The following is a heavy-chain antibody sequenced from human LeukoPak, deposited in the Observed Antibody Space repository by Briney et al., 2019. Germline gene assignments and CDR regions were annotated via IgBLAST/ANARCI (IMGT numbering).Heavy chain of an antibody. V-gene: IGHV3-23*01. CDR3: VKGGYYYDNSGYDY. J-gene: IGHJ4*02. D-gene: IGHD3-22*01. CDR1: GFTFSSYA. CDR2: ISGSGGST. Sequence: GGSLRLSCAASGFTFSSYAMSWVRQAPGKGLEWVSGISGSGGSTYYADSVKGRFTISRDNSKNTLYLQMNSLRAEDTAVYYCVKGGYYYDNSGYDYWGQGTLVTVSS.